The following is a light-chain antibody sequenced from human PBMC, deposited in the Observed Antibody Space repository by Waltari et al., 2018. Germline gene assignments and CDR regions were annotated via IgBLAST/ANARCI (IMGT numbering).Light chain of an antibody. CDR2: RND. CDR3: AAWDDSPNGHWV. Sequence: QSVLTQPPSASGTPGQRVTISCSGRASTIGGKVVNWYQQFPGKAPKLVIYRNDQRPSGVPDRFSGSKSGTSASLAISGLQSEDEADYYCAAWDDSPNGHWVFGGGTKLTVL. V-gene: IGLV1-44*01. CDR1: ASTIGGKV. J-gene: IGLJ3*02.